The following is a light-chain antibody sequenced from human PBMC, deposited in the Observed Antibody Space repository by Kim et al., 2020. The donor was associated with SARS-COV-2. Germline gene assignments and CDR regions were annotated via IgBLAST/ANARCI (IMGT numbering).Light chain of an antibody. J-gene: IGLJ2*01. Sequence: VALGQTIRITCQGDSLRSYYATWYQQKPGQAPILLIYGKNNRPSGIPDRFSGSSSGNTASLTIPGTQAGDEADYYCNSRDTNDIVLFGGGTQLTVL. V-gene: IGLV3-19*01. CDR2: GKN. CDR1: SLRSYY. CDR3: NSRDTNDIVL.